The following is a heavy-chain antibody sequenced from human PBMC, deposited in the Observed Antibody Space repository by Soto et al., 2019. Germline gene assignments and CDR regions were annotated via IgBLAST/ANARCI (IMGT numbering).Heavy chain of an antibody. V-gene: IGHV4-61*01. CDR2: IYYSGST. Sequence: NPSETLSLTCTVSGGSVSSGSYYWSWIRQPPGKGLEWIGYIYYSGSTNYNPSLKSRVTISVDTSKNQFSLKLSSVTAADTAVYYCARGFYGSGIFDYWGQGTLVTVSS. CDR1: GGSVSSGSYY. CDR3: ARGFYGSGIFDY. J-gene: IGHJ4*02. D-gene: IGHD3-10*01.